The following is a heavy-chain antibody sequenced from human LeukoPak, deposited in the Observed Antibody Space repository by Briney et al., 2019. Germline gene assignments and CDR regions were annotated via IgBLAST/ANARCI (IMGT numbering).Heavy chain of an antibody. V-gene: IGHV3-33*01. J-gene: IGHJ4*02. CDR1: GFTFGDYG. CDR2: IWYDGSNK. CDR3: ARAGLGAAADV. D-gene: IGHD6-13*01. Sequence: PGGSLRLSCTTSGFTFGDYGMNWVRQAPGKGLEWVALIWYDGSNKYYVDSVKGRFIISRDNSKNTHYLQMNSLRSEDTAVYYCARAGLGAAADVWGQGTLVTVSS.